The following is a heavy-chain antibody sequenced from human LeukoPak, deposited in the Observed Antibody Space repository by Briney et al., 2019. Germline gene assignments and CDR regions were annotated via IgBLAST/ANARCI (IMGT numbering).Heavy chain of an antibody. Sequence: SETLSLTCAVYGGSFSGYYWSWIRQPPGKGLEWIGEINHSGSTNYNPSLKSRVTISVDTSKNQFSLKLSSVTAADTAVYYCARGPPGGDFWGGYYPHHFDYWGQGTLVTVSS. CDR3: ARGPPGGDFWGGYYPHHFDY. D-gene: IGHD3-3*01. J-gene: IGHJ4*02. CDR2: INHSGST. CDR1: GGSFSGYY. V-gene: IGHV4-34*01.